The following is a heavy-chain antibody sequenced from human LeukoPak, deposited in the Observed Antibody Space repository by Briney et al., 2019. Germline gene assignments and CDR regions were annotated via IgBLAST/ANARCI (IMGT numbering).Heavy chain of an antibody. V-gene: IGHV3-30-3*01. D-gene: IGHD2-2*01. CDR2: ISYDGSNK. J-gene: IGHJ6*02. CDR1: GFTFSSYA. Sequence: GGSLRLSCAASGFTFSSYAMHWVRQAPGKGLEWVAVISYDGSNKYYADSVKGRFTISRDNSKNTLYLQMNRLRAEDTAVYYCARARIVVVPAAIYYYYYGMDVWGQGTTVTVSS. CDR3: ARARIVVVPAAIYYYYYGMDV.